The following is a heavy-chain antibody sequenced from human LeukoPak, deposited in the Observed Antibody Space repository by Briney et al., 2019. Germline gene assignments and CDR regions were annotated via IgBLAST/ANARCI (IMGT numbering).Heavy chain of an antibody. CDR1: GFTFSSYW. V-gene: IGHV3-7*01. Sequence: GGSLRLSCAASGFTFSSYWMSWVRQAPGKGLEWVANIKQDGSEKYYVDSVKGRFTIPRDNAKNSLYLQMNSLRVEDTAVYYCAREEHYDFWSGYYYYYGMDVWGQGTTVTVSS. CDR3: AREEHYDFWSGYYYYYGMDV. CDR2: IKQDGSEK. J-gene: IGHJ6*02. D-gene: IGHD3-3*01.